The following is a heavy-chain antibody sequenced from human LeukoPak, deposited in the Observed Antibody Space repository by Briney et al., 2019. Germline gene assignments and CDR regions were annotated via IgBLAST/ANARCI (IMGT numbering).Heavy chain of an antibody. D-gene: IGHD3-10*01. CDR2: INPNSGGT. CDR1: GYTFTGYY. Sequence: ASVKVSCKASGYTFTGYYMHWVRQAPGQGLEWMGRINPNSGGTNYAQKFQGRVTMTRDTSISTAYMELSRLRSDDTAVYYCAGEVTMVRGVIRFFDYWGQGTLVTVSS. CDR3: AGEVTMVRGVIRFFDY. V-gene: IGHV1-2*06. J-gene: IGHJ4*02.